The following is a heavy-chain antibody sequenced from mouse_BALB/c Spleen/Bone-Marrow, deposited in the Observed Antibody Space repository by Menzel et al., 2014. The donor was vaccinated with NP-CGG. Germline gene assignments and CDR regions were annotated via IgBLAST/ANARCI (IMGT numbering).Heavy chain of an antibody. D-gene: IGHD1-1*01. V-gene: IGHV5-12-1*01. CDR2: ISSGGGST. Sequence: EVKVEESGGDLVRPGGSLKLSCSASGFAFSSYDMSWVRRTPEKRLEWVAYISSGGGSTYYPDTVKGRFTISRDNAKNTLYLQMSSLRSEDTAMYYCARHRYGFDYWGQGTTLTVSS. CDR1: GFAFSSYD. CDR3: ARHRYGFDY. J-gene: IGHJ2*01.